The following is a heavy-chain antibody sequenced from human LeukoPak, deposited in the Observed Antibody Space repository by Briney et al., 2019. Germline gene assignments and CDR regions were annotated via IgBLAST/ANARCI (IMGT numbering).Heavy chain of an antibody. D-gene: IGHD3-22*01. CDR1: GFPFSNYE. CDR2: MNSDGSST. J-gene: IGHJ3*02. V-gene: IGHV3-74*01. CDR3: ATGHYYDSSGYYPLPDAFDI. Sequence: PGGSLRLSCAASGFPFSNYEMNWVRQAPGKGLVWVSRMNSDGSSTNYADSVKGRFTISRDNAKNILYLQMNSLRAEDTAVYHCATGHYYDSSGYYPLPDAFDIWGQGTMVTVSS.